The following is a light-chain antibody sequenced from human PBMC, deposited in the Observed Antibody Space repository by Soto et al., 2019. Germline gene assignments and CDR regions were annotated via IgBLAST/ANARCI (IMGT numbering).Light chain of an antibody. CDR3: SSFAASNNWV. CDR2: DVS. Sequence: QSALTQPPSASGSPGQSVTISCTGTSSDVGGYNYVSWYQQHPGKAPKLMIYDVSTRPSGVPDRFSGSKSGNTASLTVSGLQAEDEADYYCSSFAASNNWVFGGGTKVTVL. CDR1: SSDVGGYNY. J-gene: IGLJ3*02. V-gene: IGLV2-8*01.